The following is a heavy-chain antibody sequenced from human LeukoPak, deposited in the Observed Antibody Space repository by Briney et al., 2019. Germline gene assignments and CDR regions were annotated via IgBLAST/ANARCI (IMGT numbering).Heavy chain of an antibody. CDR3: ARAYYYDSSGYSDFQH. CDR2: ISYDGSNK. V-gene: IGHV3-30-3*01. J-gene: IGHJ1*01. D-gene: IGHD3-22*01. CDR1: GFTFSSYA. Sequence: GSLRLSCAASGFTFSSYAMHWVRQAPGKGLEWVAVISYDGSNKYYADSVKGRFTISRDNSKNTLYLQMNSLRAEDTAVYYCARAYYYDSSGYSDFQHWGQGTLVTVSS.